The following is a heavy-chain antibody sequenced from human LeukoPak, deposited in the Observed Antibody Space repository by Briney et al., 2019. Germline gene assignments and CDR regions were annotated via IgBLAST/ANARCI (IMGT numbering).Heavy chain of an antibody. V-gene: IGHV4-59*08. D-gene: IGHD6-6*01. CDR1: GGSISSYY. J-gene: IGHJ4*02. CDR2: IYYNGNT. CDR3: ARGARATARGDYFDY. Sequence: PSETLSLTCTVSGGSISSYYWTWIRQAPVKGLEWIGYIYYNGNTNYNPSPNSRVTISLDTSRSQFSLKLSSVTVADTAVYYCARGARATARGDYFDYWGQGTLVTVSS.